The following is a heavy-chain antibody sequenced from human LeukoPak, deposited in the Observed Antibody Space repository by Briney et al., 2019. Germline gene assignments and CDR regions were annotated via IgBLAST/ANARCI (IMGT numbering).Heavy chain of an antibody. J-gene: IGHJ6*03. V-gene: IGHV4-4*02. D-gene: IGHD1-26*01. CDR2: IYHSGST. Sequence: PSGTLSLTCAVSGGSISSSNWWSWVRQPPGKGLEWIGEIYHSGSTNYNPSLKSRVTISVDRSKNQFSLKLSSVTAADTAVYYCARGYPQAYYYMDVWGKGTTVTVSS. CDR1: GGSISSSNW. CDR3: ARGYPQAYYYMDV.